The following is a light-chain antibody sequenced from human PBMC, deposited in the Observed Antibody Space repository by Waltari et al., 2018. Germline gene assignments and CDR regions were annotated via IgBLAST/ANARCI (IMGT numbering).Light chain of an antibody. CDR1: SGHSTNI. CDR2: VKSDGSH. V-gene: IGLV4-69*01. Sequence: QLVLTQSPSASASLAASVKLPCTLSSGHSTNIIAWLQQQPEKGPRFLMNVKSDGSHNKGVGIPDRFSGSSSGAERYLTISSLQSEDEADYYCQTGGHGTWVFGGGTRLTVL. J-gene: IGLJ3*02. CDR3: QTGGHGTWV.